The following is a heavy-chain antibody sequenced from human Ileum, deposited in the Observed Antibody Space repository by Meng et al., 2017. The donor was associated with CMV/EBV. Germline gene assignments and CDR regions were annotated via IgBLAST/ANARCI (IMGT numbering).Heavy chain of an antibody. D-gene: IGHD6-13*01. CDR3: AKDKDSSSWYGHFQH. CDR2: ISGSGGST. Sequence: GGSLRLSCAASGFTLSSYAMHWVRQAPGKGLEWVSAISGSGGSTYYADSVKGRFTISRDNSKNTLYLQMNSLRAEDTAVYYCAKDKDSSSWYGHFQHWGQGTLVTVSS. V-gene: IGHV3-23*01. J-gene: IGHJ1*01. CDR1: GFTLSSYA.